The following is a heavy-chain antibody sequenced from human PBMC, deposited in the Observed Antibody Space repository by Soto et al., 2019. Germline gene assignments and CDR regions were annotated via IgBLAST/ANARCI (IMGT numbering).Heavy chain of an antibody. CDR3: ARGPVYYGSGSYEYYFDY. Sequence: SETLSLTXTVSGGSISSCDYYWSWIRQPPGKGLEWIGYIYYSGSTYYNPSLKSRVTISVDTSKNQFSLKLSSVTAADTAVYYCARGPVYYGSGSYEYYFDYWGQGTLVTVSS. J-gene: IGHJ4*02. CDR1: GGSISSCDYY. CDR2: IYYSGST. D-gene: IGHD3-10*01. V-gene: IGHV4-30-4*01.